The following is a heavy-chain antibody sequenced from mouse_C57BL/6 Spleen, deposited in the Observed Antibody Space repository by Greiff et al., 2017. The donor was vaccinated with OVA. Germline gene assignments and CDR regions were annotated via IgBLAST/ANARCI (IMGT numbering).Heavy chain of an antibody. CDR1: GYAFTNYL. V-gene: IGHV1-54*01. CDR2: INPGSGGT. Sequence: VQLQQSGAELVRPGTSVKVSCKASGYAFTNYLIEWVKQRPGQGLEWIGVINPGSGGTNYNEKFKGKATLTADKSSSTAYMQLSSLTSEDSAVYFCARGLPLAYWGQGTLVTVSA. D-gene: IGHD5-5*01. J-gene: IGHJ3*01. CDR3: ARGLPLAY.